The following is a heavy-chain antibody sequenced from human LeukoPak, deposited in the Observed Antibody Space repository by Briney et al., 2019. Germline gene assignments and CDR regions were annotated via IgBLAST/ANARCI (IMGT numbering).Heavy chain of an antibody. CDR3: ARTDYYDSSGYPY. J-gene: IGHJ4*02. CDR1: GGSISSYY. V-gene: IGHV4-59*01. D-gene: IGHD3-22*01. Sequence: TASETLSLACTVSGGSISSYYWSWIRQPPGKGLEWIGYIYYSGSTNYNPSLKSRVTISVDTSKNQFSLKLSSVTAADTAVYYCARTDYYDSSGYPYWGQGTLVTVSS. CDR2: IYYSGST.